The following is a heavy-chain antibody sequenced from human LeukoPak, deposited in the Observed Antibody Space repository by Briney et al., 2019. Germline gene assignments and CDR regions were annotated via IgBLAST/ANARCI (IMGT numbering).Heavy chain of an antibody. CDR3: ARERRSGTYYYFDY. Sequence: SETLSLTCTVSSGAISNYHWSWIRQPPGKGLEWIGYIAYSGSTNYNPSLKSRVSMSVHTSKNQFSLKLSSVTAADTAVYYCARERRSGTYYYFDYWGQGILVTVSS. CDR2: IAYSGST. D-gene: IGHD3-10*01. CDR1: SGAISNYH. J-gene: IGHJ4*02. V-gene: IGHV4-59*01.